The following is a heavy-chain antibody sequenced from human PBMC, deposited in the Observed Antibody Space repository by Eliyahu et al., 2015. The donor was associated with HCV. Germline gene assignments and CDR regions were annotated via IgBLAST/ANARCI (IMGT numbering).Heavy chain of an antibody. Sequence: QVQLVQSGAEVKKPGASVKVSCKASGXTFTSXGISWVRQAPGQGLEWMGWISAYNGNTNYAQXLQGRVTMTTDTSTSTAYMELRSLRSDDTAVYYCARDHCSSTSCYAFLRAYYYGMDVWGQGTTVTVSS. CDR3: ARDHCSSTSCYAFLRAYYYGMDV. D-gene: IGHD2-2*01. CDR2: ISAYNGNT. J-gene: IGHJ6*02. V-gene: IGHV1-18*01. CDR1: GXTFTSXG.